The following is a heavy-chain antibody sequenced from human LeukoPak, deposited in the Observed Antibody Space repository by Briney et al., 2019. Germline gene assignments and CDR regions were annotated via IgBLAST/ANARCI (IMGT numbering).Heavy chain of an antibody. CDR2: ISSSGSTI. CDR3: ARVEQWLVHGAFDI. CDR1: GFTFSSYE. D-gene: IGHD6-19*01. J-gene: IGHJ3*02. V-gene: IGHV3-48*03. Sequence: GGSLRLSCAASGFTFSSYEMNWVRQAPGKGLEWVSYISSSGSTIYYADSVKGRFTISRDNAKNSLYQQMNSLRAEDTAVYYCARVEQWLVHGAFDIWGQGTMVTVSS.